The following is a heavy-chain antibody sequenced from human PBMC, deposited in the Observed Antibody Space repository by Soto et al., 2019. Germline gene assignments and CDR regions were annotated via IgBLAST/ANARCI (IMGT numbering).Heavy chain of an antibody. CDR3: ARHPSRRYYDSSGYYYPLVYGMDV. V-gene: IGHV4-59*08. Sequence: SETLSLTCTVSGGSISSYYWSWIRQPPGKGLEWIGYIYYSGSTNYNPSLKSRVAISVDTSKNQFSLKLSSVTAADTAVYYCARHPSRRYYDSSGYYYPLVYGMDVWGQGTTVTVSS. D-gene: IGHD3-22*01. CDR1: GGSISSYY. J-gene: IGHJ6*02. CDR2: IYYSGST.